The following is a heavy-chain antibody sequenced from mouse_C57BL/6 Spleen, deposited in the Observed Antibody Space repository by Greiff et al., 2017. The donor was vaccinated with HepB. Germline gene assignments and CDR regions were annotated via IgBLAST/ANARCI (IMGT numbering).Heavy chain of an antibody. V-gene: IGHV1-76*01. D-gene: IGHD4-1*01. CDR1: GYTFTDYY. J-gene: IGHJ2*01. CDR2: IYPGSGNT. CDR3: ARKTGTGYYFDY. Sequence: QVHVKQSGAELVRPGASVKLSCKASGYTFTDYYINWVKQRPGQGLEWIARIYPGSGNTYYNEKFKGKATLTAEKSSSTAYMQLSSLTSEDSAVYFCARKTGTGYYFDYWGQGTTLTVSS.